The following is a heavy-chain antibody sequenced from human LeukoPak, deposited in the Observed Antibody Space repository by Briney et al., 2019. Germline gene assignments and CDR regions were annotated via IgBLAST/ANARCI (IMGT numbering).Heavy chain of an antibody. D-gene: IGHD4-17*01. CDR2: VNESGGT. CDR3: ARATVTTYLFDY. Sequence: SETLSLTCAVYIDSFSNYHWNWIRQTPAKGMEWIGEVNESGGTNISPSLRSRVILSVDTSKNQFSLKLSSVTAADTAVYYCARATVTTYLFDYWGQGTLVTVSS. V-gene: IGHV4-34*01. CDR1: IDSFSNYH. J-gene: IGHJ4*02.